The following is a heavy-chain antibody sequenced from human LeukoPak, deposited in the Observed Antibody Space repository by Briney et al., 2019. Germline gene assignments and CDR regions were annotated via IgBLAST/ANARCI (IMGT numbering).Heavy chain of an antibody. D-gene: IGHD3-22*01. Sequence: SVKVSCKASGGTFSSYAISWVRQAPGQGLEWMGRIIPIFGSTNYAQKFHGRVTINADTSTSTAYMELSSLRSEDTAVYYCARAHRNCYDGSGFHPFDNWGQGTLVTVSS. CDR3: ARAHRNCYDGSGFHPFDN. J-gene: IGHJ4*02. CDR1: GGTFSSYA. CDR2: IIPIFGST. V-gene: IGHV1-69*06.